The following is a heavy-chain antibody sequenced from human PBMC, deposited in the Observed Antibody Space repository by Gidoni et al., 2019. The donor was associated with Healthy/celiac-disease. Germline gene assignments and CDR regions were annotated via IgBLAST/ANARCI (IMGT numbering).Heavy chain of an antibody. Sequence: QVQLQQWGAGLLKPSETLSLTCAVYGESFSGYYWSWIRQPPGKGLEWIGEINHSGSTNYNPSLKSRVTISVDTSKNQFSLKLSSVTAADTAVYYCARGWGLTGYSYFDYWGQGTLVTVSS. CDR1: GESFSGYY. CDR3: ARGWGLTGYSYFDY. J-gene: IGHJ4*02. D-gene: IGHD3-9*01. V-gene: IGHV4-34*01. CDR2: INHSGST.